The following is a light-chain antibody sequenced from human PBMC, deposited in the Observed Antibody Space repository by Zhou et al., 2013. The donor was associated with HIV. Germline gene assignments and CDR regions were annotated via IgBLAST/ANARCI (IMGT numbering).Light chain of an antibody. J-gene: IGKJ1*01. Sequence: DIQMTQSPSSVSASVGDRVTITCRTSQGIGSWLAWFQQKPGKAPKLLIYAASSLQSGVPSRFSGSGSGTEFALTISSLQPDDFATYYCQQTNSFPWTFGQGTKVEMK. CDR1: QGIGSW. V-gene: IGKV1-12*02. CDR2: AAS. CDR3: QQTNSFPWT.